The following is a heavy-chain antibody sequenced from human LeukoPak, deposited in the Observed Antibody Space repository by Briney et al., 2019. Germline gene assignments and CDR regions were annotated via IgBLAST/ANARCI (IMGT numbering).Heavy chain of an antibody. D-gene: IGHD1-26*01. J-gene: IGHJ4*02. V-gene: IGHV4-59*01. Sequence: SETLSLTCTVSGSSISSYYWSWIRQPPGKGLEWIGYIYYSGSTNYNPSLKSRVTISLDRSKNQFSLKLSSVTAADTAVYYCARGSYSVDYWGQGTLVTVSS. CDR3: ARGSYSVDY. CDR2: IYYSGST. CDR1: GSSISSYY.